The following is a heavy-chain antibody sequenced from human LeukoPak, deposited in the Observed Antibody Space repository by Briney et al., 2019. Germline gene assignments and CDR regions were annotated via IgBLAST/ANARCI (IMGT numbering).Heavy chain of an antibody. CDR2: IYYSGNT. CDR3: ARYRNEALFAFDI. J-gene: IGHJ3*02. D-gene: IGHD1-14*01. Sequence: SETLSLTCTVSGDSISNYYWSWIRQPPGKGLQWIGYIYYSGNTDYNPSLKSRVTISIDTSKNQFSLRLNSVTAADTAVYYCARYRNEALFAFDIWGQGTMVTVSS. CDR1: GDSISNYY. V-gene: IGHV4-59*01.